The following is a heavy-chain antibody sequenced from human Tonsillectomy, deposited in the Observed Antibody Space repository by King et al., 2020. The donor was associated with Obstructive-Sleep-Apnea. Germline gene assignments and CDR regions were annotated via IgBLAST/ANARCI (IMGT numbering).Heavy chain of an antibody. CDR3: ARVTYSSDFYFDY. CDR2: ISGDNGNT. D-gene: IGHD6-25*01. J-gene: IGHJ4*02. Sequence: VQLVESGAEVKKPGASVKVSCKASGHTFTSYAISWVRQAPGQGLEWMGWISGDNGNTKYAQKFQGRVTMITDTSTSTAYMELRSLRSDDTAVYYCARVTYSSDFYFDYWGQGTLVTVSS. V-gene: IGHV1-18*01. CDR1: GHTFTSYA.